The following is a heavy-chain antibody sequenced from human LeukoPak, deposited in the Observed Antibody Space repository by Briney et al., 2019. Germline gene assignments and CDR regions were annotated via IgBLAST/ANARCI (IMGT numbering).Heavy chain of an antibody. V-gene: IGHV1-69*04. D-gene: IGHD5-18*01. CDR3: ARDAIDTARATAMDWYFDL. Sequence: ASVKVSCKASGGTFSSYAISWVRQAPGQGLEWVGRIIPILGIANYAQKFQGRVTITADKSTSTAYMELSSLRSEDTAVYYCARDAIDTARATAMDWYFDLWGRGTLVTVSS. J-gene: IGHJ2*01. CDR1: GGTFSSYA. CDR2: IIPILGIA.